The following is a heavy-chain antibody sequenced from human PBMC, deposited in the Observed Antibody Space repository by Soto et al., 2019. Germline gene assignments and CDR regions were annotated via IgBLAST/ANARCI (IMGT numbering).Heavy chain of an antibody. CDR2: IYNGERT. CDR1: GSSQMNFY. Sequence: GSSQMNFYWTWVRQFPGKGLEWIGHIYNGERTNYNPSLKSRVTISVDTSKNQFSLKLSSVTVADTAVYYCAQTTGWPGFDYWGQGTLVAVSS. V-gene: IGHV4-59*01. D-gene: IGHD6-19*01. J-gene: IGHJ4*02. CDR3: AQTTGWPGFDY.